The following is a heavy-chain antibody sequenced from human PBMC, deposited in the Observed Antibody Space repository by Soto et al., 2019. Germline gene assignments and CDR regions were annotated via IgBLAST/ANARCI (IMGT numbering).Heavy chain of an antibody. CDR3: ARALPGLTRTWFGP. D-gene: IGHD3-22*01. CDR2: TIPIFGTA. V-gene: IGHV1-69*13. CDR1: GGTFSSYA. Sequence: SVKVSCKASGGTFSSYAISWVRQAPGQGLEWMGGTIPIFGTANYAQKFQGRVTITADESTSTAYMELSSLRSEDTSVSYCARALPGLTRTWFGPWGQGPLVTVSS. J-gene: IGHJ5*02.